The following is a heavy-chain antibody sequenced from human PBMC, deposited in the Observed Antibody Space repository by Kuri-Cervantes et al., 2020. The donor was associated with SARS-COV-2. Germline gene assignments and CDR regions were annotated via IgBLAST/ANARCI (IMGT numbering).Heavy chain of an antibody. CDR2: ISSSSSTI. CDR3: ARDTIFGVVIRESSAFDI. D-gene: IGHD3-3*01. Sequence: GGSLRLSCAASGFTFSSYSMNWVRQAPGKGLEWVSYISSSSSTIYYADSVKGRFTISRDNAKNSLYLQMNSLRDEDTAVYYCARDTIFGVVIRESSAFDIWGQGKMVNVSS. CDR1: GFTFSSYS. J-gene: IGHJ3*02. V-gene: IGHV3-48*02.